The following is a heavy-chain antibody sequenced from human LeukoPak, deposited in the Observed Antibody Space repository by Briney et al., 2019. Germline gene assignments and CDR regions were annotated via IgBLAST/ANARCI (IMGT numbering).Heavy chain of an antibody. V-gene: IGHV3-11*04. Sequence: GGSLRLSCAASGFTFSDYYMSWIRQAPGKGLEWVSYISSSGSTIYYADSVKGRFTISRDNAKNSLYLQMNSLRAGDTAVYYCARDPVWAVVAAYFDYWGQGTLVTVSS. CDR2: ISSSGSTI. J-gene: IGHJ4*02. D-gene: IGHD2-15*01. CDR1: GFTFSDYY. CDR3: ARDPVWAVVAAYFDY.